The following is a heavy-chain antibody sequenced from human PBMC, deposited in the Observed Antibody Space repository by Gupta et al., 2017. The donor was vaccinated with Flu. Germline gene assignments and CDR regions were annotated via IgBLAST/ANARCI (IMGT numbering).Heavy chain of an antibody. CDR2: ISSSSSYI. CDR3: ARDPLLLWFGDLKGPKGYYFDY. Sequence: EVQLVESGGGLVKPGGSLRLSCAASGFTFSSYSMNWVRQAPGKGLEWVSSISSSSSYIYYADSVKGRFTISRDNAKNSLYLQMNSLRAEDTAVYYCARDPLLLWFGDLKGPKGYYFDYWGQGTLVTVSS. CDR1: GFTFSSYS. J-gene: IGHJ4*02. V-gene: IGHV3-21*01. D-gene: IGHD3-10*01.